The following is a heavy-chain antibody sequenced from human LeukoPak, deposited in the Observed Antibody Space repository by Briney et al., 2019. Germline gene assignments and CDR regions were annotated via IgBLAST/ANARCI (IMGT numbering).Heavy chain of an antibody. J-gene: IGHJ4*02. Sequence: SETLSLTCTVSGGSINSSSFSWGWIRQPPGKGLGWIGSLYYSGSTYYNPSLKSRVTISVGTSKNQLSLKLSSVTAADTAVYYCARGFIGDYSDYFDNWGQGTLVTVSS. CDR1: GGSINSSSFS. CDR3: ARGFIGDYSDYFDN. V-gene: IGHV4-39*01. D-gene: IGHD4-17*01. CDR2: LYYSGST.